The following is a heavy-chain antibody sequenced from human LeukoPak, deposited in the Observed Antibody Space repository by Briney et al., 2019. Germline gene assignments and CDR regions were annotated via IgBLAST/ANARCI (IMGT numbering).Heavy chain of an antibody. CDR3: ARDILTGYYPTY. Sequence: ASVKVSCKASGYTFTSYYMHWVRQAPGQGLEWMGIINPSGGSTSYAQKFQGRVTMTRDTSTSTVYMELSSLRSEDTAVFYCARDILTGYYPTYWGQGTLVTVSS. V-gene: IGHV1-46*01. D-gene: IGHD3-9*01. J-gene: IGHJ4*02. CDR1: GYTFTSYY. CDR2: INPSGGST.